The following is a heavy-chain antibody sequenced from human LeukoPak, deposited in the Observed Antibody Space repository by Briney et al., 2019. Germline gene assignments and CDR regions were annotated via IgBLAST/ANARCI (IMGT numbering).Heavy chain of an antibody. CDR2: IYYSGST. Sequence: SETLSLTCTVSGGSISSSSYYWSWIRQHPGKGLEWIGYIYYSGSTYYNPSLKSRVTISVDTSKNQFSLKLSSVTAADTAVYYCASGFVAMDFTTFDYWGQGTLVTVSS. CDR1: GGSISSSSYY. CDR3: ASGFVAMDFTTFDY. D-gene: IGHD2-2*01. J-gene: IGHJ4*02. V-gene: IGHV4-31*03.